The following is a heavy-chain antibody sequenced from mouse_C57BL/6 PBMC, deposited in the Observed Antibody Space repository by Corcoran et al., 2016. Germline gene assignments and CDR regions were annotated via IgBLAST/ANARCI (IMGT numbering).Heavy chain of an antibody. Sequence: EAQLQQSGPVQVQPGAAVKIPCKASGYTFTDYNMDWMKQSHGKSVEWIGDINPNNGGTIYNQKFKGKATLTVDKSSSTAYMELRSLTSEDTAVYYCGRAGYWYFDVWGTGTTVTVSS. J-gene: IGHJ1*03. D-gene: IGHD2-2*01. V-gene: IGHV1-18*01. CDR1: GYTFTDYN. CDR3: GRAGYWYFDV. CDR2: INPNNGGT.